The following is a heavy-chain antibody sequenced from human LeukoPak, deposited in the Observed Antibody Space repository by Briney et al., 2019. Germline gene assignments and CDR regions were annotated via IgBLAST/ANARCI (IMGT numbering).Heavy chain of an antibody. CDR1: GFTVGTSY. J-gene: IGHJ4*02. V-gene: IGHV3-53*01. D-gene: IGHD2-21*02. Sequence: GGSLRLSCEASGFTVGTSYMSWFRQAPGKGLEWVSLIYTGSSTYYTNSVKGRFTISRDNSKNTVYLQMNSLRAEDTAVYYCARVSKTLSTDCSFDYWGQGTLVTVSS. CDR2: IYTGSST. CDR3: ARVSKTLSTDCSFDY.